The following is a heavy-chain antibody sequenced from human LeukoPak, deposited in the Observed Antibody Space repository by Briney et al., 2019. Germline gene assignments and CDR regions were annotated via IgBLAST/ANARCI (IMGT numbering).Heavy chain of an antibody. CDR3: ARDLYCSGGSCPHTEYFQH. V-gene: IGHV3-30*03. CDR2: ISYDGSNK. CDR1: GFTSTSYV. J-gene: IGHJ1*01. Sequence: PGRSLRLSCAASGFTSTSYVMHWVRQAPGKGLQWVALISYDGSNKYYADSVKGRFTISRDNSKNTLYLQMNSLRAEDTAVYYCARDLYCSGGSCPHTEYFQHWGQGTLVTVSS. D-gene: IGHD2-15*01.